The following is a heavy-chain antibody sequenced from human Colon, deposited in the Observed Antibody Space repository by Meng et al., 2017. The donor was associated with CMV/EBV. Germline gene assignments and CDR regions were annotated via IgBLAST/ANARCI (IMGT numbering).Heavy chain of an antibody. CDR1: GFTFSDYN. V-gene: IGHV3-21*06. J-gene: IGHJ5*02. CDR3: ARDPKLNDRGWLDP. Sequence: GESLKISCAVSGFTFSDYNMDWVRQAPGKGLEWVATVTTTSLYSHYADSVKGRFTISRDNAKNSVFLQMNSLRADDTAVYYCARDPKLNDRGWLDPWGQGTLVTVSS. D-gene: IGHD1-1*01. CDR2: VTTTSLYS.